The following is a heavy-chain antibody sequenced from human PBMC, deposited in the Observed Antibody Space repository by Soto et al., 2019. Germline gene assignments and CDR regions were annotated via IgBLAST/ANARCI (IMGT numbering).Heavy chain of an antibody. Sequence: QVQLQESGPGLVKPSGTLSLTCAVSGGSISSSNWWSWVRQPPGKGLEWIGEIYHSGSTNYNPSLKSRVTIAVDKSKNQFALKLSSVTAADTAVYYCAGWIQLQQYYYYGMDVWGQGTTVTVSS. CDR2: IYHSGST. CDR3: AGWIQLQQYYYYGMDV. V-gene: IGHV4-4*02. CDR1: GGSISSSNW. J-gene: IGHJ6*02. D-gene: IGHD5-18*01.